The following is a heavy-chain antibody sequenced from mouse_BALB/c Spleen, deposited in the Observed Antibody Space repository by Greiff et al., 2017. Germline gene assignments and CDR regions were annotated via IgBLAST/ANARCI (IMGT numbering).Heavy chain of an antibody. CDR3: ARGGDYDEGYWYFDV. D-gene: IGHD2-4*01. CDR1: GFNIKDTY. J-gene: IGHJ1*01. CDR2: IDPANGNT. V-gene: IGHV14-3*02. Sequence: EVQLQQSGAELVKPGASVKLSCTASGFNIKDTYMHWVKQRPEQGLEWIGRIDPANGNTKYDPKFQGKATITADTSSNTAYLQLSSLTSEDTAVYYCARGGDYDEGYWYFDVWGAGTTVTVSS.